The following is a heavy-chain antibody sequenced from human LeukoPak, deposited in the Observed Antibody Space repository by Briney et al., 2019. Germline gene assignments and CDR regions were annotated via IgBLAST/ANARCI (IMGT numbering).Heavy chain of an antibody. V-gene: IGHV1-2*02. Sequence: GASVKVSCKASGYTFTGYYMHWVRQAPGQGLEWMGWINPSSGGTNYAQKFQGRVTMTRDTSISTAYMELSRLRSDDTAVYYCARPVGATDWFDPWGQGTLVTVSS. D-gene: IGHD1-26*01. CDR3: ARPVGATDWFDP. CDR1: GYTFTGYY. J-gene: IGHJ5*02. CDR2: INPSSGGT.